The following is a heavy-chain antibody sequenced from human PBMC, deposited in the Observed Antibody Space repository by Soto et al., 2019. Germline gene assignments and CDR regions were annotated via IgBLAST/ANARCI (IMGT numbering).Heavy chain of an antibody. J-gene: IGHJ5*02. CDR2: ISSSSSYI. Sequence: GGSLRLSCAASGFTFSSYSMNWVRQAPGKGLEWVSSISSSSSYIYYADSVKGRFTISRDNAKNSLYLQMNSLRAEDTAVYYCARDNLEFGLELWNWFDPWGQGTLVTVSS. V-gene: IGHV3-21*01. D-gene: IGHD1-7*01. CDR1: GFTFSSYS. CDR3: ARDNLEFGLELWNWFDP.